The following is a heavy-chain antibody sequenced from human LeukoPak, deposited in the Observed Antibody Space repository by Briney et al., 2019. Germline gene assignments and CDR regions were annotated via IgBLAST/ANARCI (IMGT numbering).Heavy chain of an antibody. CDR3: AREDPRTRVPEGMDV. Sequence: SETLSLTCTVSGGSISYYYWIWIRQAPGKGLEWIGYVYYSGTTNYNSYLKSRVTISVDTSKNQFSLQLRSVTAADTAVYYCAREDPRTRVPEGMDVWGQGTTVTVS. CDR1: GGSISYYY. J-gene: IGHJ6*02. V-gene: IGHV4-59*01. CDR2: VYYSGTT. D-gene: IGHD4/OR15-4a*01.